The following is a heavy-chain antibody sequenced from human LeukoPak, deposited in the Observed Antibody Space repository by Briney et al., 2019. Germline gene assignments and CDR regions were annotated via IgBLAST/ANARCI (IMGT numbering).Heavy chain of an antibody. CDR3: AKDIPGGGGTTPNWFDP. CDR1: GFTFSSYG. V-gene: IGHV3-30*02. Sequence: GGSLRLSCAASGFTFSSYGMHWVRQAPGKGLEWVAFIRYDGSNKYYADSVKGRFTISRDNSKNTLYLQMNSLRAEDTAVFYCAKDIPGGGGTTPNWFDPWGQGTLVTVSS. D-gene: IGHD1-7*01. CDR2: IRYDGSNK. J-gene: IGHJ5*02.